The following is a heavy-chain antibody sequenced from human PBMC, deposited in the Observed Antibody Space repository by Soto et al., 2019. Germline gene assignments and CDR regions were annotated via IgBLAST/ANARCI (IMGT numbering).Heavy chain of an antibody. V-gene: IGHV1-2*04. CDR3: ARGVADYCSSGSCYGHYYYGMDV. CDR1: GYTFTGYY. Sequence: GASVKVSCKASGYTFTGYYMHWVRQAPGQGLEWMGWINPNSGGTNYAQKFQGWVTMTRDTSISTADMELSRLRSDDTAVYYCARGVADYCSSGSCYGHYYYGMDVWGQGTTVTVSS. J-gene: IGHJ6*02. D-gene: IGHD2-15*01. CDR2: INPNSGGT.